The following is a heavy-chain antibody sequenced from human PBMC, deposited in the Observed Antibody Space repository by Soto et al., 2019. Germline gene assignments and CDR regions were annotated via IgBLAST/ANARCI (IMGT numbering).Heavy chain of an antibody. Sequence: KPSETLSLTCTVSGGSISSSSYYWGWIRQPPGKGLEWIGSIYYSGSTYYSPSLKSRVTISVDTSKNQFSLKLSSVTAADTAVYYCARHALNYDILTGLAGEINWFDPWGQGTLVTVSS. J-gene: IGHJ5*02. CDR1: GGSISSSSYY. D-gene: IGHD3-9*01. V-gene: IGHV4-39*01. CDR2: IYYSGST. CDR3: ARHALNYDILTGLAGEINWFDP.